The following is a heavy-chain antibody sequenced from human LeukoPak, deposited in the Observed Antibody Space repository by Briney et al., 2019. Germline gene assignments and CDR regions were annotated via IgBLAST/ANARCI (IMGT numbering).Heavy chain of an antibody. D-gene: IGHD3-10*01. CDR1: GFTFSSYA. Sequence: GGSLRLSCAASGFTFSSYAMSWVRQAPGKGLEWVSAISGGGGSTYYADSVKGRFTIPRDNSKNTLYLQMNSLRAEDTAVYYCAKDQFSTHKLLWFGELPDYWGQGTLVTVSS. J-gene: IGHJ4*02. CDR3: AKDQFSTHKLLWFGELPDY. CDR2: ISGGGGST. V-gene: IGHV3-23*01.